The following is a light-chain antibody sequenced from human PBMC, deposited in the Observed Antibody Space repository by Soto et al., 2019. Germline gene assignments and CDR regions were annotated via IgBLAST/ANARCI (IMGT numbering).Light chain of an antibody. CDR2: GAS. CDR1: QSVSSN. CDR3: QQYNNWPRT. J-gene: IGKJ1*01. Sequence: EIVMTPSPATLSLSPGEGATLSCRASQSVSSNLAWYQQKPGQAPRLLIYGASTGATGIPARFSGSGSGTEFTLTIGSLQSEDFAVYYCQQYNNWPRTFGQGTKVDIK. V-gene: IGKV3-15*01.